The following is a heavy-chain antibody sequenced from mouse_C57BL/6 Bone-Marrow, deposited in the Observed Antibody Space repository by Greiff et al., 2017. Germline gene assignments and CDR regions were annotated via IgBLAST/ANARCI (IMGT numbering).Heavy chain of an antibody. Sequence: EVKLMESGPGLVKPSQSLSLTCSVTGYSITSGYYWNWIRQFPGNKLEWMGYISYDGSNNYNPSLKNRISITRDTSKNQFFLKLNSVTTEDTATYYCARGPLMVTTSYAMDYWGQGTSVTVSS. CDR2: ISYDGSN. CDR1: GYSITSGYY. CDR3: ARGPLMVTTSYAMDY. J-gene: IGHJ4*01. D-gene: IGHD2-2*01. V-gene: IGHV3-6*01.